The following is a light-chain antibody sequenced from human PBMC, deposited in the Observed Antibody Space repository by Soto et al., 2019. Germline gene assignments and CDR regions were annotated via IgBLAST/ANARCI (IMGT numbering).Light chain of an antibody. CDR2: AAS. CDR3: QQYGSSPT. V-gene: IGKV3-20*01. J-gene: IGKJ1*01. Sequence: EIVLTQSPGTLSLSPGERATLSCRASQSVRSSYLAWYQHKPGQSPRLLIYAASNRATGIPDRFSGSASGTDFTLAISRLEPEDFALYYCQQYGSSPTFGQGTKVEIK. CDR1: QSVRSSY.